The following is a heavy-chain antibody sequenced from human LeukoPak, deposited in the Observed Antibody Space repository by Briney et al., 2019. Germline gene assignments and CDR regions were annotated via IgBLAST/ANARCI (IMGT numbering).Heavy chain of an antibody. Sequence: PSETLSLTCTVSGYSISSGYYWGWIRQPPGKGLEWIGSIYHSGSTYYNPSLKSRVTISVDTSKNQFSLKLSSVTAADTAVYYCARDVYYYDSSGYSPNWFDPWGQGTLVTVSS. V-gene: IGHV4-38-2*02. CDR2: IYHSGST. D-gene: IGHD3-22*01. CDR3: ARDVYYYDSSGYSPNWFDP. CDR1: GYSISSGYY. J-gene: IGHJ5*02.